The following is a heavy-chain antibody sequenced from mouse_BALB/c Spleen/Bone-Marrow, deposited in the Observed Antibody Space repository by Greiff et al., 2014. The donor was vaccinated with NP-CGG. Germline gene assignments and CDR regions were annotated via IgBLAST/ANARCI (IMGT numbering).Heavy chain of an antibody. D-gene: IGHD4-1*01. CDR1: GFNIKDTY. CDR2: IDPANGNT. J-gene: IGHJ4*01. CDR3: ARWEYYAMDY. Sequence: EVQLQQSGAELVKPGASVKLSCTASGFNIKDTYMHWVKQRPEQGLEWVGRIDPANGNTKYDPKFQGKATITADTSSNTAYLQLSSLTSEDTAVYYCARWEYYAMDYWGQGTSVTVSS. V-gene: IGHV14-3*02.